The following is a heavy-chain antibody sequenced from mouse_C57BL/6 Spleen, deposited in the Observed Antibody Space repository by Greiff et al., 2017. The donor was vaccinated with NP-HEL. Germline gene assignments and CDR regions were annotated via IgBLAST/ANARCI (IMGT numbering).Heavy chain of an antibody. Sequence: VQGVESGAELARPGASVKMSCKASGYTFTSYTMNWVKQRTGQGLEWIGYINPSSGYTKYNQKFKDKATLTADKSSSTAYMQLSSLTSEDSAFYYCARSNSGLYYLDYWGQGTTLTVSS. CDR2: INPSSGYT. D-gene: IGHD3-2*02. J-gene: IGHJ2*01. V-gene: IGHV1-4*01. CDR1: GYTFTSYT. CDR3: ARSNSGLYYLDY.